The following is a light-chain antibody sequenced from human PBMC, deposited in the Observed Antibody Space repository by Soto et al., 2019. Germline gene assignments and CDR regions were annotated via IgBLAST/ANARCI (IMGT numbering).Light chain of an antibody. Sequence: QLVLTQPASVSGSPGQSVTISCTGTSSDVGGYNYVSWYQQHPGKAPKLMIYDVSNRPSGVSNRFSGSKSGNTASLTISGLQAEDAADYYCSSDTIRSTLEGYVCGPGTTLTVL. J-gene: IGLJ1*01. CDR1: SSDVGGYNY. CDR3: SSDTIRSTLEGYV. CDR2: DVS. V-gene: IGLV2-14*01.